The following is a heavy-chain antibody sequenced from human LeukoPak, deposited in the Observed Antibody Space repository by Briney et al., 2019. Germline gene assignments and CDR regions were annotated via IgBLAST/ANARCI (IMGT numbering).Heavy chain of an antibody. CDR3: ARTAKYYDFWSGYLYFDY. V-gene: IGHV5-51*01. Sequence: GESLKISCKGSGYSFTSYWISWVRQMPGKGLEWMGIIYPGDSEIRYSPSFQGQVTISADKSISTAYLQWGSLKASDTAMYYCARTAKYYDFWSGYLYFDYWGQGTLVTVSS. CDR2: IYPGDSEI. D-gene: IGHD3-3*01. CDR1: GYSFTSYW. J-gene: IGHJ4*02.